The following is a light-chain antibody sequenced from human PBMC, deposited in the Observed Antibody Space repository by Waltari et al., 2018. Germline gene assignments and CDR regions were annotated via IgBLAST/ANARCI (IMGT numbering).Light chain of an antibody. J-gene: IGLJ2*01. V-gene: IGLV2-14*01. CDR1: SSDVGGYNY. Sequence: QSALTQPASVSGSPGQSITISCPGTSSDVGGYNYVSWYQQHPGKAPKLMIYDVSNRPSGVSNRFSGSKSGNTASLTISGLQAEDEADYYCSSYTSSSTLVFGGGIKLTVL. CDR2: DVS. CDR3: SSYTSSSTLV.